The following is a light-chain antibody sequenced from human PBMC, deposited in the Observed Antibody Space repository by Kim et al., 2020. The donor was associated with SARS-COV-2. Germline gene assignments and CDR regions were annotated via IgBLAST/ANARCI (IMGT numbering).Light chain of an antibody. Sequence: RVTISCYGSSFNIGNNFVYWYQQIPGTAPKVLIYKNHRRPSGVPDRFSGSKSGTSASLAISGLRSEDEGDYYCASWDDSLSGFVVFGGGTQLTVL. J-gene: IGLJ2*01. CDR1: SFNIGNNF. CDR3: ASWDDSLSGFVV. CDR2: KNH. V-gene: IGLV1-47*01.